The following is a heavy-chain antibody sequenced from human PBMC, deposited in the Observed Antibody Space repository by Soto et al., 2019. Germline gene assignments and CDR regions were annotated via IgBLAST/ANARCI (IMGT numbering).Heavy chain of an antibody. V-gene: IGHV4-39*01. D-gene: IGHD3-10*01. J-gene: IGHJ5*02. Sequence: QLQLQESGPGLVKPSETLSLTCTVSGGSISSSSYYWGWIRQPPGKGLEWIGSIYYSGSTYYNPSLKSRVTISVDTSKNQFSLKLSSVTAADTAVYYCARQGAMVRGVICGFDPWGQGTLVTVSS. CDR1: GGSISSSSYY. CDR2: IYYSGST. CDR3: ARQGAMVRGVICGFDP.